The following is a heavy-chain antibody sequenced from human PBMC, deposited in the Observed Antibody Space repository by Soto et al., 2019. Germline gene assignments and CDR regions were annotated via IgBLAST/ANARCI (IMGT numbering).Heavy chain of an antibody. CDR3: ARGDSGYVWFNEI. V-gene: IGHV1-69*13. CDR1: GGLFSTYA. D-gene: IGHD3-22*01. J-gene: IGHJ4*02. CDR2: IIPVFATT. Sequence: SSVKVSCKASGGLFSTYAISWVRQAPGQGLEWMGGIIPVFATTYYAEKFEGRVTITADESTNTAYMELSSLRSEDTAMYYCARGDSGYVWFNEIWGQGTLVTVSS.